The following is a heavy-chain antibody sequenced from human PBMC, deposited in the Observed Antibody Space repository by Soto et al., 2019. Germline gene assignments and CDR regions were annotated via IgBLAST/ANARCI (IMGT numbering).Heavy chain of an antibody. CDR2: IWYDGGNK. Sequence: GGSLRLSCAASGFIFNSYGMHWVRQAPGKGLEWVAVIWYDGGNKYYVDSVKGRFTISRDNSKNTLYLQMNSLRAEDTAVYYCARGHPGQYYFDYWGQGTLVTVSS. J-gene: IGHJ4*02. V-gene: IGHV3-33*01. CDR3: ARGHPGQYYFDY. CDR1: GFIFNSYG.